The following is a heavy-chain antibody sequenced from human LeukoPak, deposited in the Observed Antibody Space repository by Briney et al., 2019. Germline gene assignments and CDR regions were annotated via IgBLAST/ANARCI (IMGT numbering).Heavy chain of an antibody. CDR2: INHSGST. CDR3: ARARRMVRGVISY. Sequence: SETLSLTCTVSGGSISGYYWSWIRQPPGKGLEWIGGINHSGSTNYNPSLKSRVTISVDTSKNQFSLKLSSVTAADTAVYYCARARRMVRGVISYWGQGTLVTVSS. V-gene: IGHV4-34*01. CDR1: GGSISGYY. D-gene: IGHD3-10*01. J-gene: IGHJ4*02.